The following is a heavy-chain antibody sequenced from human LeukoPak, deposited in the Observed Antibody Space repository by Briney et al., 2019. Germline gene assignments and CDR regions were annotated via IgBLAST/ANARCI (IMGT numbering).Heavy chain of an antibody. D-gene: IGHD5-18*01. V-gene: IGHV4-34*01. CDR3: ARRRIQLWSDAFDI. CDR2: INHSGST. Sequence: SETLSLTCAVYGGSFSGYYWSWIRQPPGKGLEWIGEINHSGSTNYNPSLKSRVTISVDMSKNQFSLKLSSVTAADTAVYYCARRRIQLWSDAFDIWGQGTMVTVSS. CDR1: GGSFSGYY. J-gene: IGHJ3*02.